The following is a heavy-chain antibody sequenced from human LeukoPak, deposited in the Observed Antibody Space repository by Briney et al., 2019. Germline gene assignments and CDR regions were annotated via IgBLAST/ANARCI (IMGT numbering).Heavy chain of an antibody. CDR2: ISETGENI. Sequence: GGSVRLSCAASGFPFSKCGMSWVRQAPGKGPEWVSSISETGENIHYADSVKGRFTISRDNSKNTVYLQMNSLRVDDTAVYYCAKDHRYFDWLLDYWGQGTLVTVSS. CDR3: AKDHRYFDWLLDY. CDR1: GFPFSKCG. D-gene: IGHD3-9*01. V-gene: IGHV3-23*01. J-gene: IGHJ4*02.